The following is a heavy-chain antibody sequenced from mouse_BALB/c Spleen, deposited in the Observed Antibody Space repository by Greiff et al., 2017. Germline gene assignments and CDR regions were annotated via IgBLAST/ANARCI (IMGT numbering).Heavy chain of an antibody. CDR2: IDPETGGT. V-gene: IGHV1-15*01. D-gene: IGHD2-14*01. CDR3: ARPLYYRYED. CDR1: GYTFTDYE. J-gene: IGHJ2*01. Sequence: QVHVKQSGAELVRPGASVTLSCKASGYTFTDYEMHWVKQTPVHGLEWIGAIDPETGGTAYNQKFKDKATLTADKSSSTAYMQLSSLTSEDSAVYYCARPLYYRYEDWGQGTTLTVSS.